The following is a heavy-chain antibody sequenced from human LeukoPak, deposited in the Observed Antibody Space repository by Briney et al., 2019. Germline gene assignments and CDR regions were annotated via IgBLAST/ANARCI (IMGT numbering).Heavy chain of an antibody. CDR3: AREVTGTTNTLYNWFDP. J-gene: IGHJ5*02. CDR1: GGSISSGDYY. D-gene: IGHD1-7*01. CDR2: IYYSGST. V-gene: IGHV4-30-4*08. Sequence: PSETLSLTCTVSGGSISSGDYYWSWIRQPPGKGLEWIGYIYYSGSTYYNPSLKSRVTISVDTSKNQFSLKLSSVTAADTAVYYRAREVTGTTNTLYNWFDPWGQGTLVTVSS.